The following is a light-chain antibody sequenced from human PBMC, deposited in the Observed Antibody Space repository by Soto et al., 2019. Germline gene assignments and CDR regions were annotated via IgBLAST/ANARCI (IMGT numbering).Light chain of an antibody. CDR1: SSDVGGHNY. J-gene: IGLJ1*01. Sequence: QSVLTQPASVSGSPGQSITISCTGTSSDVGGHNYVSWYQQHPGKAPKLMIYDVSNWPSGVSNRFSGSKSGNTASLTISGLQAEDEADYYCSSYTSSNTLVFGTGTKVTVL. CDR3: SSYTSSNTLV. V-gene: IGLV2-14*03. CDR2: DVS.